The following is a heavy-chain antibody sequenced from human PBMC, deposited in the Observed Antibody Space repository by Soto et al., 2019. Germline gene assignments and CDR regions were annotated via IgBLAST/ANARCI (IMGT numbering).Heavy chain of an antibody. Sequence: VQMVESGGGVVQPGRSLRLTCAVSGFTFSDYGMHWVRQAPRKGLEWVAVVSYDGSSEFYADSVKGRFTISRDNSKNTLHLQMHSLRPEATDVYYCAKAGYCTRGNCYDYYRSGMDVWGQGTAVTVSS. V-gene: IGHV3-30*18. CDR1: GFTFSDYG. CDR3: AKAGYCTRGNCYDYYRSGMDV. D-gene: IGHD3-10*01. J-gene: IGHJ6*02. CDR2: VSYDGSSE.